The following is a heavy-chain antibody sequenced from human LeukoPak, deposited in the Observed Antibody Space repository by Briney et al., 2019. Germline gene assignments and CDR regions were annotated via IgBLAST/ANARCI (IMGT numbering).Heavy chain of an antibody. V-gene: IGHV3-30*02. CDR3: AKDVYGSGSYFDY. CDR2: IRYDGSNK. D-gene: IGHD3-10*01. J-gene: IGHJ4*02. CDR1: GFTFSSYG. Sequence: GGSLRLSCAASGFTFSSYGMHWFRQAPGKGLEWVAFIRYDGSNKYYADSVKGRFTISRDNSKNTLYLQMNSLRAEDTAVYYCAKDVYGSGSYFDYWGQGTLVTVSS.